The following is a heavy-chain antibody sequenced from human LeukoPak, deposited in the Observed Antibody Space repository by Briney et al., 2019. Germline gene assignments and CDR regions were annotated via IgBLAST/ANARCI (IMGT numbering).Heavy chain of an antibody. J-gene: IGHJ4*02. CDR2: IYYSGST. V-gene: IGHV4-59*01. CDR3: ARALYYGSGSSQTYYFDY. D-gene: IGHD3-10*01. CDR1: GGSISSYY. Sequence: SETLSLTCTVSGGSISSYYWNWIRQPPGKGLEWIGYIYYSGSTNYNPSLKSRVTISVDTSKNQFSLKLSSVTAADTAVYYCARALYYGSGSSQTYYFDYWGQGTLVTVSS.